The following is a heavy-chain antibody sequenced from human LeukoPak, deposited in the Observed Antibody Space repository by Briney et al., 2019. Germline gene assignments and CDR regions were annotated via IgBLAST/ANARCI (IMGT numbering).Heavy chain of an antibody. CDR2: INHSGST. CDR1: GGSFSGYY. D-gene: IGHD1-26*01. V-gene: IGHV4-34*01. Sequence: PSETLSLTCAVYGGSFSGYYWSWIRQPPGKGLEWIGEINHSGSTNYNPSLKSRVTISVDTSKNQFSLKLSSVTAADTAVYSCGRGMRYSGSYVVEYWGQGTLVTVSS. CDR3: GRGMRYSGSYVVEY. J-gene: IGHJ4*02.